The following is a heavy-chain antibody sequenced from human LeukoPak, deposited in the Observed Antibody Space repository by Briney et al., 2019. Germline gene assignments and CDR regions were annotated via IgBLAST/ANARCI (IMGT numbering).Heavy chain of an antibody. CDR1: GFTFSSYG. Sequence: GGSLRLSCGASGFTFSSYGMHWVRQAPGKGLEWVAFIRYDGSNKYYADSVKGRFTISRDSSKNTLYLQMNSLRAEDTAVYYCAKSTRDYYYYMDVWGKGTTVTVSS. CDR3: AKSTRDYYYYMDV. V-gene: IGHV3-30*02. CDR2: IRYDGSNK. J-gene: IGHJ6*03.